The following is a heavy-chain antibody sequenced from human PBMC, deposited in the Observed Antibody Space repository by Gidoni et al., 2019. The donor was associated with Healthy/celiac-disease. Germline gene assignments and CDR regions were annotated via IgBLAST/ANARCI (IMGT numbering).Heavy chain of an antibody. D-gene: IGHD6-13*01. J-gene: IGHJ4*02. CDR2: ISYDGSNK. Sequence: QVQLVESGGGVVQPGRSLRLSGAASGFPFSSYGMHWVRQAPGKGLEWVAVISYDGSNKYYADSVKGRFTISRDNSKNTLYLQMNSLRAEDTAVYYCAKDQVGIAAAGYFDYWGQGTLVTVSS. CDR1: GFPFSSYG. CDR3: AKDQVGIAAAGYFDY. V-gene: IGHV3-30*18.